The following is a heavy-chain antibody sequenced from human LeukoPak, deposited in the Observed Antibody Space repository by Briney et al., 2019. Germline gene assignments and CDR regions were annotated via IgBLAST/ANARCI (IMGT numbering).Heavy chain of an antibody. D-gene: IGHD2/OR15-2a*01. J-gene: IGHJ5*01. CDR2: SSSSGEYT. CDR1: GFHFNIYA. V-gene: IGHV3-23*01. CDR3: VKDRPNYFGSDGHYYRRYGDS. Sequence: GGSLRPSCAASGFHFNIYAMSWVRQAPEKGLEWVSSSSSSGEYTFYAGSVKGRFTITRDHSRNTLYLQMSSLRAEDNAIYYCVKDRPNYFGSDGHYYRRYGDSWGQGTLVTVSS.